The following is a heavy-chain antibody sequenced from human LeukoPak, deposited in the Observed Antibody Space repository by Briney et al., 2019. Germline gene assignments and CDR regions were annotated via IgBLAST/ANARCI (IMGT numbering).Heavy chain of an antibody. V-gene: IGHV3-53*01. Sequence: PGGSLRLSRAASGFTVSRNYMSWVRQTPGAGLGWGSVIYIGGSTHYAASVKGRFTISRDDSKNTLYLQMNSLRAEDTAVYYCARALFYWDSGTYGADYWGQGDLVTVSS. J-gene: IGHJ4*02. CDR1: GFTVSRNY. D-gene: IGHD2-8*02. CDR3: ARALFYWDSGTYGADY. CDR2: IYIGGST.